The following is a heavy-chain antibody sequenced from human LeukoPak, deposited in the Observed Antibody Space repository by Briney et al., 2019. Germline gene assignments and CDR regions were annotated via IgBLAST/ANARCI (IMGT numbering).Heavy chain of an antibody. D-gene: IGHD3-10*01. V-gene: IGHV3-23*01. J-gene: IGHJ4*02. Sequence: GGSLRLSCAASGFTFSSYAMSWVRQAPGKGLEWVSAISGSGGSTYYADSVKGRFTISRDNSKNTLYLQINSLRAEDTAVYYCAKVPPPAYYYGSGSRALGYWGQGTLVTVSS. CDR3: AKVPPPAYYYGSGSRALGY. CDR2: ISGSGGST. CDR1: GFTFSSYA.